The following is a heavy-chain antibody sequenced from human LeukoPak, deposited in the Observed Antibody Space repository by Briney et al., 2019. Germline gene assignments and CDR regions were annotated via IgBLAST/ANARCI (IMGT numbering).Heavy chain of an antibody. CDR2: IYHSGST. CDR3: ARRSYDILTGYYNVDY. V-gene: IGHV4-4*02. Sequence: SGTLSLTCAVSGGSISSSNWWSWVRQPPGKGLEWIGEIYHSGSTNYNPSLKSRVTISVDKSKNQFSLKLSSVTAADTAVYYCARRSYDILTGYYNVDYWGQGTLVTVSS. CDR1: GGSISSSNW. J-gene: IGHJ4*02. D-gene: IGHD3-9*01.